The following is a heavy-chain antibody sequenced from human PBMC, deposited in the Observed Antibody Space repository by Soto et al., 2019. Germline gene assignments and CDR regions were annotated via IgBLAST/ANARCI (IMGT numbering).Heavy chain of an antibody. Sequence: AGSLRLSCTACGFIFSTYALTWVRQGPGKGLEWVSFISASGGGRHYIDSVKGRFTISRDKSKNTLYLQMNSLRAEDTAVYYCASGNRGYFDYWGQGTLVTVSS. CDR3: ASGNRGYFDY. J-gene: IGHJ4*02. V-gene: IGHV3-23*01. CDR2: ISASGGGR. D-gene: IGHD3-10*01. CDR1: GFIFSTYA.